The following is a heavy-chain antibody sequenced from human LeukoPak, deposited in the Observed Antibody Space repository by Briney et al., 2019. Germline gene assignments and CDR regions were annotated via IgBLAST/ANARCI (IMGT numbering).Heavy chain of an antibody. V-gene: IGHV5-51*01. CDR3: ARRGRGPSGSVYFFDS. CDR1: GYPFITYW. Sequence: GESLTISCQTSGYPFITYWIGWVRQMPGKGLEWLGLIYPGDSETRYSPSFQGQVTMSADRSNSTAYLQWSSLKASDTALYYSARRGRGPSGSVYFFDSWGQGTLVTVSS. J-gene: IGHJ4*02. D-gene: IGHD3-10*01. CDR2: IYPGDSET.